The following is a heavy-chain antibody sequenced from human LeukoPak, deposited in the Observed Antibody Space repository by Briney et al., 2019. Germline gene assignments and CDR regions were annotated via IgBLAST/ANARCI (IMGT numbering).Heavy chain of an antibody. CDR3: ARMGGNLSR. D-gene: IGHD1-26*01. CDR1: GFTFNTSD. V-gene: IGHV3-48*03. J-gene: IGHJ4*02. CDR2: ISSSGAKM. Sequence: GGSLRLSCEVSGFTFNTSDMNWVRHTPGKGLDWVSYISSSGAKMFYAESVRGRFTISRDNGKNSVYLQMNSLRPDDTAVYYCARMGGNLSRWGQGTLVTVSS.